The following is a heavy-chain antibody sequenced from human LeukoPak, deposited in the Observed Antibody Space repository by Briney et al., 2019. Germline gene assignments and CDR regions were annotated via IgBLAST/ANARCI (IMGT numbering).Heavy chain of an antibody. CDR2: IYYSGST. J-gene: IGHJ4*02. CDR1: GGSISSYY. V-gene: IGHV4-59*01. Sequence: SETLSLTCTVSGGSISSYYWSWIRQPPGKGLEWIGYIYYSGSTNYNPSLKSRVTISVDTSKNQFSLKLSSVTAADTAVYYCARVPMELAGRYYFDYWGQGTLVTVSS. CDR3: ARVPMELAGRYYFDY. D-gene: IGHD6-19*01.